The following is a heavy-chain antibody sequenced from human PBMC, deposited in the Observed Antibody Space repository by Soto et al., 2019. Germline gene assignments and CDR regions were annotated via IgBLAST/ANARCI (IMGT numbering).Heavy chain of an antibody. D-gene: IGHD3-10*01. CDR2: ISAHNGTP. J-gene: IGHJ4*02. V-gene: IGHV1-18*01. CDR3: ARGRYGGY. Sequence: QVHLVQSGAEVKKPGASVKVSCQGSGYAFTTYGITWVRQAPGQGLEWMGWISAHNGTPNYAQKLQGRVTVTRDTSTGTAYMELRSLRSDDTAVYDCARGRYGGYWGQGALVTVSP. CDR1: GYAFTTYG.